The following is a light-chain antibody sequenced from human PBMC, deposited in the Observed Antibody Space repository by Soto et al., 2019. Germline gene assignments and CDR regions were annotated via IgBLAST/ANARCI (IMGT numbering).Light chain of an antibody. Sequence: IQMTQSPSSLSASVGDIVTINFRASQSISRNLNWYQQKPGKAPELLIYTASNLQSGVPSRFSGSGSGTDFALTISSLQPEDSAVYYCQQSHSSPLSFGGGTKVDIK. V-gene: IGKV1-39*01. CDR3: QQSHSSPLS. CDR2: TAS. J-gene: IGKJ4*01. CDR1: QSISRN.